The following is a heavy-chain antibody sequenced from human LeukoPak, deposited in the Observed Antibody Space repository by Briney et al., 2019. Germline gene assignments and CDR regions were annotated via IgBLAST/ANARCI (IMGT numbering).Heavy chain of an antibody. CDR1: GFTFDDYA. V-gene: IGHV3-9*01. CDR2: MSWNSGSI. Sequence: GGSLRLSCAASGFTFDDYAMHWVRQAPGPGLEWVSGMSWNSGSIGYADSVKGRFTISRDNAKNSLYLQMNSLTTEDTALYYCAKARWEPNFDYWGQGTLVTVSS. CDR3: AKARWEPNFDY. J-gene: IGHJ4*02. D-gene: IGHD1-26*01.